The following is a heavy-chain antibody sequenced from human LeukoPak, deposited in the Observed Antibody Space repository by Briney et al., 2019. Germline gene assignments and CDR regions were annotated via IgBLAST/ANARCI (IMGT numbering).Heavy chain of an antibody. V-gene: IGHV3-66*02. CDR3: VSSTGQQFIPYDY. CDR2: IYGDNAA. Sequence: GGSLRLSCAASEINVTTNYMTWIRQAPGKGLEWVSLIYGDNAAHYAESVRGRFIISRDSLKNTLFLQMNSLRTEDTAVYYCVSSTGQQFIPYDYWGHGTHVTVSS. D-gene: IGHD6-13*01. J-gene: IGHJ4*01. CDR1: EINVTTNY.